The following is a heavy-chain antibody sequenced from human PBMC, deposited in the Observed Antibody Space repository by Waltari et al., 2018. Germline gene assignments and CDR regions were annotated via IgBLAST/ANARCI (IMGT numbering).Heavy chain of an antibody. V-gene: IGHV4-31*03. CDR2: IYHSGST. CDR1: GGSISSGGYY. Sequence: QVQLQESGPGLVKPSQTLSLTCTVSGGSISSGGYYWSWIRQHPGKGLEWIGYIYHSGSTYYNPSLKSRVTISVDRSKNQFSLKLSSVTAADTAVYYCARDPHSIHDYGDYPPFDYWGQGTLVTVSS. CDR3: ARDPHSIHDYGDYPPFDY. D-gene: IGHD4-17*01. J-gene: IGHJ4*02.